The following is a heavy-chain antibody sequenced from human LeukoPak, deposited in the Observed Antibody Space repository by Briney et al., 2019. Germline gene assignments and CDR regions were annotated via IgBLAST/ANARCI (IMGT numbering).Heavy chain of an antibody. D-gene: IGHD3-3*01. CDR2: IYYSGST. V-gene: IGHV4-39*07. J-gene: IGHJ5*02. CDR3: ARDRRGITIFGVGFDP. CDR1: GGSISSSSYY. Sequence: SETLSLTCTVSGGSISSSSYYWGWIRQPPGKGLEWIGSIYYSGSTYYNPSLKSRVTISVDTSKNQFSLKLSSVTAADTAVYYCARDRRGITIFGVGFDPWGQGTLVTVSS.